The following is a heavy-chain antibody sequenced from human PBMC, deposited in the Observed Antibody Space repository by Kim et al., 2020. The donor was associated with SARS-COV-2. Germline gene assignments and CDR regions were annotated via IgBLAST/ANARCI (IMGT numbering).Heavy chain of an antibody. CDR2: IKSKTDGGTT. J-gene: IGHJ4*02. CDR1: GFTFSNAW. CDR3: TTGMRYFYGDLDY. D-gene: IGHD4-17*01. V-gene: IGHV3-15*01. Sequence: GGSLRLSCAASGFTFSNAWMSWVRQAPGKGLEWVGRIKSKTDGGTTDYAAPVKGRFTISRDDSKNTLYLQMNSLKTEDTAVYYCTTGMRYFYGDLDYWGQGTLVTVSS.